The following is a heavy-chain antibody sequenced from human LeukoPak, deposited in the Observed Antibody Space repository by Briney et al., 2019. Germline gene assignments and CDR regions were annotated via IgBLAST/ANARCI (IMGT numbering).Heavy chain of an antibody. V-gene: IGHV1-69*04. J-gene: IGHJ6*02. Sequence: WASVKVSCKASGGTFSSYAISWVRQAPGQGLEWMGRIIPILGIANYAQKFQGRVTITADKSTSTAYMELSSLRSEDTAVYYCASSTAGYYYYGMDVWGQGTTVTVSS. CDR1: GGTFSSYA. CDR2: IIPILGIA. CDR3: ASSTAGYYYYGMDV.